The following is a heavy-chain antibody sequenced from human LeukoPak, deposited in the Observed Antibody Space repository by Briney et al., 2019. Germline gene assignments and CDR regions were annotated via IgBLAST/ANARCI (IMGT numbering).Heavy chain of an antibody. V-gene: IGHV1-18*01. Sequence: ASVKVSCKASGYTFTSYGISWVRQAPGQGLECMGRTSAYNGNTNYAQKLQGRGTMTTDTSTSTAYMELRSLRSDDKAVYYCARATYRWNYVESYYYYYYMDVWGKGTTVTVSS. D-gene: IGHD1-7*01. J-gene: IGHJ6*03. CDR3: ARATYRWNYVESYYYYYYMDV. CDR1: GYTFTSYG. CDR2: TSAYNGNT.